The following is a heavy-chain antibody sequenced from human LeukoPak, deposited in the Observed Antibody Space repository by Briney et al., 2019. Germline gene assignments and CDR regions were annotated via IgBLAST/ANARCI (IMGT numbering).Heavy chain of an antibody. CDR3: AKVLDYCDGGTCYNSGMDS. Sequence: GSLRLSCFASGFTFNLYSMHWVRQAPGKGLEFVSVISSDGVYTYYAYSVKGRFTISRDNSKNTVYLQMSSLGADDTAVYYCAKVLDYCDGGTCYNSGMDSWGQGTLVTVSS. CDR1: GFTFNLYS. V-gene: IGHV3-64D*08. J-gene: IGHJ4*02. CDR2: ISSDGVYT. D-gene: IGHD2-15*01.